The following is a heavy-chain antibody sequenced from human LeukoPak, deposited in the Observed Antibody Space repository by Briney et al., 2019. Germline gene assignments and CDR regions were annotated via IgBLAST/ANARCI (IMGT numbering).Heavy chain of an antibody. J-gene: IGHJ3*02. Sequence: GESLKISCKVSGYRFPSYWIGWVRQMPGKGLEWMGIISLGDSDIRYSPSFQGQVTISADKSIRTAYLQWSSLKASDTAMYYCARIDLNDVADIWGQGTMVTVSS. V-gene: IGHV5-51*01. CDR3: ARIDLNDVADI. CDR2: ISLGDSDI. CDR1: GYRFPSYW. D-gene: IGHD3-3*01.